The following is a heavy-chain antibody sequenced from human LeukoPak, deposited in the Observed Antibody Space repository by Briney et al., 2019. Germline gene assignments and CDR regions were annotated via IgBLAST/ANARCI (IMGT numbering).Heavy chain of an antibody. Sequence: GGSLRLSCAASGFTFSSYAMSWVRQAPGKGLEWVSAISGSGGSTYYADSVKGRFTISRDNSKNTLYLQMNSLRVEDTAVYYCAKAVVPAAIGGYGMDVWGQGTTVTVAS. CDR2: ISGSGGST. V-gene: IGHV3-23*01. CDR3: AKAVVPAAIGGYGMDV. J-gene: IGHJ6*02. CDR1: GFTFSSYA. D-gene: IGHD2-2*02.